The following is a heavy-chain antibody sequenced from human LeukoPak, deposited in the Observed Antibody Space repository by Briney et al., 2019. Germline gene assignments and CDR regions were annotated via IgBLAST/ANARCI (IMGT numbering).Heavy chain of an antibody. CDR3: ARGRSSSGLIDH. V-gene: IGHV3-21*01. Sequence: GSLRLSCAASGFTFSSYSMNWVRQAPGKGLEWVSSISSSSSYIYYADSVKGRLTISRDNAKNSLYLQMNSLRAEDTAVYYCARGRSSSGLIDHWGQGTLVTVSS. CDR1: GFTFSSYS. D-gene: IGHD6-19*01. CDR2: ISSSSSYI. J-gene: IGHJ4*02.